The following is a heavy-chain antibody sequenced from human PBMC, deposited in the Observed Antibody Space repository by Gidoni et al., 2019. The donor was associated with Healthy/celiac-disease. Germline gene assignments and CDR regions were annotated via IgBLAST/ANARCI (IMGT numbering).Heavy chain of an antibody. Sequence: QVQLQESGPGLVKPSQTLSLTCTVSGGSISSGSYYWRWIRQPAGKGLEWIGRIYTSGSTNYNPSLKSRVTISVDTSKNQFSLKLSSVTAADTAVYYCAREVGSWPDYWGQGTLVTVSS. J-gene: IGHJ4*02. CDR2: IYTSGST. V-gene: IGHV4-61*02. CDR1: GGSISSGSYY. D-gene: IGHD6-13*01. CDR3: AREVGSWPDY.